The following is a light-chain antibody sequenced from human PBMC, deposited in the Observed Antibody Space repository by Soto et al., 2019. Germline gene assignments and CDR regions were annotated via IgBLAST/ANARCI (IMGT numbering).Light chain of an antibody. CDR3: QEIDSYPPT. V-gene: IGKV1-9*01. J-gene: IGKJ5*01. CDR2: YVS. Sequence: DIPLTQSPTFLSAAVGDTITITCRASQDVNSHLAWYQQTPGRAPKLLISYVSTFQSGVPSRFSGRWSRTDFTLTISSLQPEDFATYYCQEIDSYPPTFGQGTRLEIK. CDR1: QDVNSH.